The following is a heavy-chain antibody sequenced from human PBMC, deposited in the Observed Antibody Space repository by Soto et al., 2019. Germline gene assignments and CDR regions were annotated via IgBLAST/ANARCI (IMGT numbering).Heavy chain of an antibody. CDR2: IYYRGST. Sequence: SETLSLICTVSGGSISTGDYYWSWIRQPPGKGLEWIGYIYYRGSTHYNPSLKSRVTISVETSKNQFSLILHSVTAADTAVYYCARARGNWNYRAVDYWGQGTLVTVSS. J-gene: IGHJ4*02. V-gene: IGHV4-30-4*01. CDR1: GGSISTGDYY. D-gene: IGHD1-7*01. CDR3: ARARGNWNYRAVDY.